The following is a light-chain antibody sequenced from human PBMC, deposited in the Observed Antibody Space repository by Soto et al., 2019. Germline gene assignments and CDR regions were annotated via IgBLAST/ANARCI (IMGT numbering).Light chain of an antibody. Sequence: IQMTQSPSTLSASVGDRVTVTCRASRVINRWLAWYQQKPGKAPNLLIYETSILESGVPSRFSGSGSGTEFTLTISSLQPDDFATYYCQHYNSYSEAFGQGTKVDI. V-gene: IGKV1-5*03. CDR2: ETS. J-gene: IGKJ1*01. CDR1: RVINRW. CDR3: QHYNSYSEA.